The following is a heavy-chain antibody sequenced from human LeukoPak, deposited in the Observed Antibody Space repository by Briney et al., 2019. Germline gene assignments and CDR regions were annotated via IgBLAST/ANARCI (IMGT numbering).Heavy chain of an antibody. CDR1: GFTVSSNS. D-gene: IGHD5-12*01. CDR2: IYSDNT. V-gene: IGHV3-53*01. J-gene: IGHJ4*02. CDR3: ARVHSGYSFDY. Sequence: PGGSLRLSCTVSGFTVSSNSMSWVRQAPGKGLEWVSFIYSDNTHYSDSVKGRFTISRDNSKNTLYLQMNSLRAEDTAVYYCARVHSGYSFDYWGQGTLVTVSS.